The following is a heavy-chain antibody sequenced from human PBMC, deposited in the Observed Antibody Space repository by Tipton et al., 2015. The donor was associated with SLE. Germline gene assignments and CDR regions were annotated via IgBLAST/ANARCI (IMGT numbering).Heavy chain of an antibody. CDR1: GYTFTDYW. J-gene: IGHJ1*01. V-gene: IGHV5-10-1*01. CDR2: IDPSDSYT. CDR3: ARSGGEYFQH. Sequence: VQLVQSGAEVKKPGESLKISCKGSGYTFTDYWIGWVRQMPGKGLEWMGRIDPSDSYTNYSPSFQGHVTISADKSISTAYLQWSSLKASDNAMYYCARSGGEYFQHWGQGTLVTVSS. D-gene: IGHD3-10*01.